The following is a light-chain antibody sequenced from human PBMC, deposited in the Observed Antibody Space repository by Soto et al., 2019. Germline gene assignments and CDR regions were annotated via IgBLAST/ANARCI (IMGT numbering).Light chain of an antibody. V-gene: IGLV2-14*01. CDR3: SSNTSSSTI. Sequence: QSALTQPASVSGSPGQSITISCTGASSDVGGYNYVSWYQQHPGKAPKLMIYDVSNRPSGVSTRFSGSKSGTTASMTISGPQAEGEADYYCSSNTSSSTIFGSGTKVTVL. CDR2: DVS. CDR1: SSDVGGYNY. J-gene: IGLJ1*01.